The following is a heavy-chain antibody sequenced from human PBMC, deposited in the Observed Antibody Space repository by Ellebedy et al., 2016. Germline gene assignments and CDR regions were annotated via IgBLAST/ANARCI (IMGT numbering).Heavy chain of an antibody. CDR2: IDPSDSYN. V-gene: IGHV5-10-1*01. D-gene: IGHD6-19*01. CDR1: GYSFTSYW. J-gene: IGHJ4*02. Sequence: KVSCXGSGYSFTSYWISWVRQMPGKGLEWMGRIDPSDSYNNYSPSFRGHVTISADKSISPAYLQWSSLKASDTAMYYCVRPDGIAVAGTPGGYWGQGTLVTVSS. CDR3: VRPDGIAVAGTPGGY.